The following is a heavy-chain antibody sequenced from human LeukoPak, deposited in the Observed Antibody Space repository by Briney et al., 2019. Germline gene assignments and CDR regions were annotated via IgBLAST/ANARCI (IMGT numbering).Heavy chain of an antibody. Sequence: PGRSLRLSCAASGFTFSSYSMNWVRQAPGKGLEWVSSISGSSSSTYYADSVKGRFTISRDNSKNTLYLQMNSLRAEDTAVYYCAKDAGYGGKSYFDYWGQGTLVTVSS. CDR3: AKDAGYGGKSYFDY. CDR1: GFTFSSYS. D-gene: IGHD4-23*01. CDR2: ISGSSSST. V-gene: IGHV3-23*01. J-gene: IGHJ4*02.